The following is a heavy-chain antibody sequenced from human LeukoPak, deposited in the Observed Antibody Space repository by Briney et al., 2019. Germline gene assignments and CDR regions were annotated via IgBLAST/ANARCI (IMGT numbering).Heavy chain of an antibody. Sequence: GASVKVSCKASGYTFTGYYIHWVRQAPGQGLEWMGWIDPNSGDTKYVQKFQDRVTMTRDTSISTAYMELSRLRSDDTAVYYCARSPHILTGENFDYWGQGTLVTVSS. CDR1: GYTFTGYY. V-gene: IGHV1-2*02. D-gene: IGHD3-9*01. CDR3: ARSPHILTGENFDY. J-gene: IGHJ4*02. CDR2: IDPNSGDT.